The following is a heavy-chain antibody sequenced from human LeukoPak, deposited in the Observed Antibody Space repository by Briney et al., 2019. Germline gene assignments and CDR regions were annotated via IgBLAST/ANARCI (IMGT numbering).Heavy chain of an antibody. CDR1: GGSISSYY. CDR2: ISNSGST. J-gene: IGHJ5*02. CDR3: ARVVWSGTNWFDP. D-gene: IGHD3-3*01. V-gene: IGHV4-59*01. Sequence: SETLSLTCTVSGGSISSYYWSWIRQPPGKGLEWIGYISNSGSTIYNPSLKSRVNISVDTSKNQLSLKLSSWTAADTAVYYCARVVWSGTNWFDPWGQGALVTVSS.